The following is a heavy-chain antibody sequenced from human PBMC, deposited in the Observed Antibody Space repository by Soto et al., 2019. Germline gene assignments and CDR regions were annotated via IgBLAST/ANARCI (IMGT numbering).Heavy chain of an antibody. D-gene: IGHD3-16*01. CDR2: ISSNSDYI. Sequence: LVESGGGLVKPGGSLRLSCAASGFTFYSYNMNWVRQAPGKGLEWVSSISSNSDYIWYADSVEGRFTISRDNAKNSLVLQMNGLRDEDTAVYYCARDTFTCMRRFMRGRYKGLDVWGQGTTVTVS. CDR3: ARDTFTCMRRFMRGRYKGLDV. V-gene: IGHV3-21*01. J-gene: IGHJ6*02. CDR1: GFTFYSYN.